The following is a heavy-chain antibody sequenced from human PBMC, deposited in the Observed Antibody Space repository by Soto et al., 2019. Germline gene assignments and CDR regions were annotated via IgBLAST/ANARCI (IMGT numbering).Heavy chain of an antibody. CDR1: GFRFSEHA. CDR2: IRSTPYGGTT. V-gene: IGHV3-49*04. D-gene: IGHD2-2*03. Sequence: QAGGSLRLSCNCSGFRFSEHAMTWVRQAPGKGLEWVGFIRSTPYGGTTDYAASVRGRFTISRDDSASIAYLQMNSLKTEDSGLYYCSRGSFGYYGPWGPGTLVTVSS. CDR3: SRGSFGYYGP. J-gene: IGHJ5*02.